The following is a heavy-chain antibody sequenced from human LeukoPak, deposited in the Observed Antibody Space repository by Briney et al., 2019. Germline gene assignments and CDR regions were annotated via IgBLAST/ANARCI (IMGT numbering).Heavy chain of an antibody. J-gene: IGHJ4*02. D-gene: IGHD6-13*01. CDR3: ARERPQLAYYFDY. CDR1: GFTFSSYW. V-gene: IGHV3-7*01. CDR2: IKQDGSEK. Sequence: GGSLRLSCAASGFTFSSYWMSWVRQAPGKGLEWVANIKQDGSEKYYVDSVKGRFTISRDNSKNTLYLQMNSLRAEDTAVYYCARERPQLAYYFDYWGQGTLVTVSS.